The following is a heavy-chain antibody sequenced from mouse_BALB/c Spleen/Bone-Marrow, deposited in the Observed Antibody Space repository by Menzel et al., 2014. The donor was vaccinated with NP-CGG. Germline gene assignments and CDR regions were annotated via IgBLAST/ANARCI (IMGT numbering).Heavy chain of an antibody. Sequence: EVQLQQSGAELVKPGASVKLSCTASGFNIKDTYMHWVKQRPEQGLEWIGRIDPANGNTKYDPKFQGKATITADTSSNTAYLQLSSLTSEDTAVYYCARYYYGSSHAMDYWGQGTSVTVSS. CDR2: IDPANGNT. V-gene: IGHV14-3*02. CDR1: GFNIKDTY. D-gene: IGHD1-1*01. J-gene: IGHJ4*01. CDR3: ARYYYGSSHAMDY.